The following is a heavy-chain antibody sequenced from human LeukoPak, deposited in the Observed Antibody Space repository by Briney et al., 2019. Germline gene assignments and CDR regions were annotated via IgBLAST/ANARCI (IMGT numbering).Heavy chain of an antibody. V-gene: IGHV5-51*01. CDR3: ARKGYCSSSSCYGAY. D-gene: IGHD2-2*01. CDR2: IYPGDSDT. J-gene: IGHJ4*02. CDR1: GYSFTSYW. Sequence: GESLKISCKGSGYSFTSYWIGWVRQMPGKGLEWMGIIYPGDSDTRYSPSFQGQVTISADESISTAYLQWSSLKASDTAMYYCARKGYCSSSSCYGAYWGQGTLVTVSS.